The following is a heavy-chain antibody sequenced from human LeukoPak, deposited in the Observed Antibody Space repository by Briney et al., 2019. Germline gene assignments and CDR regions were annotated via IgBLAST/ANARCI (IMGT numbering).Heavy chain of an antibody. CDR3: ANLASIAARGHAFDL. Sequence: KPSETLSLTCTVSGGSISSYYWSWIRQPAGKGLEWIGRIYTSGSTNYNPSLKSRVTISVDKSKNQFSLKLSSVTAADTAVYYCANLASIAARGHAFDLWGPGTMVTVSS. CDR1: GGSISSYY. V-gene: IGHV4-4*07. D-gene: IGHD6-6*01. J-gene: IGHJ3*01. CDR2: IYTSGST.